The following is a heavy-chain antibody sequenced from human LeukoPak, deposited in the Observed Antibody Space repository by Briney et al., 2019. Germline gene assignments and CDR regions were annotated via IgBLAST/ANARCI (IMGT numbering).Heavy chain of an antibody. Sequence: GASVKVSCKASGGTFSSYAVSWVRQAPGQGLEWMGGIIPIFGTANYAQKFQGRVTITADESTSTAYMGLSSLRSEDTAVYYCAISLVLRYFDWLPGTWGQGTLVTVSS. CDR3: AISLVLRYFDWLPGT. V-gene: IGHV1-69*13. CDR1: GGTFSSYA. CDR2: IIPIFGTA. J-gene: IGHJ4*02. D-gene: IGHD3-9*01.